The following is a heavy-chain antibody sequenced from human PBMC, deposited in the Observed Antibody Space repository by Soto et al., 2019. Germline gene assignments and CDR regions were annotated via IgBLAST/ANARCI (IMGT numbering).Heavy chain of an antibody. D-gene: IGHD2-2*01. Sequence: GESLKISGNGSGYSFTSYLIGWVRQMPGKGLEWMGFIYPDDSDTRYSPSFQGQVTLSADKSISTAYLQWSSLKASDTAMYYCARSWGGRYCSSTSCYSPYWGQGTLVTVSS. V-gene: IGHV5-51*01. CDR3: ARSWGGRYCSSTSCYSPY. J-gene: IGHJ4*02. CDR2: IYPDDSDT. CDR1: GYSFTSYL.